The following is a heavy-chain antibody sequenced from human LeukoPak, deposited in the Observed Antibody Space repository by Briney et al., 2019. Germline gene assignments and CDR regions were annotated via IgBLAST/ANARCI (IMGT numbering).Heavy chain of an antibody. D-gene: IGHD2-2*01. Sequence: ASVKVSCKASGYTFTGYYMHWVRQAPGQGLEWMGWINPNSGGTNYAQKCQGRVTMTRDTSISTAYMELSRLRSDDTAVYYCARGEDIVVVPAATLDYWGQGTLVTVSS. J-gene: IGHJ4*02. CDR3: ARGEDIVVVPAATLDY. CDR2: INPNSGGT. V-gene: IGHV1-2*02. CDR1: GYTFTGYY.